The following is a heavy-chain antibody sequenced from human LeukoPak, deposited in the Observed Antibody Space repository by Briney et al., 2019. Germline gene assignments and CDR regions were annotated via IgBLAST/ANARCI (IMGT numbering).Heavy chain of an antibody. J-gene: IGHJ5*02. D-gene: IGHD5-12*01. CDR3: ARAAVATRRGSWFDP. Sequence: ASVKVSCKASGYTFTNDDINWVRQATGQGLEWMGWMNPNSGNTGYAQKFQGRVTMTRNTSISTAYMELSSLRSEDTAVYYCARAAVATRRGSWFDPWGQGTLVTVSS. CDR2: MNPNSGNT. V-gene: IGHV1-8*01. CDR1: GYTFTNDD.